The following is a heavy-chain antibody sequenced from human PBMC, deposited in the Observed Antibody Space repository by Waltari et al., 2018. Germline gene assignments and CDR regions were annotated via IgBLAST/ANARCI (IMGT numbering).Heavy chain of an antibody. Sequence: QVQLLESGPGLVKSSETLSLTCDVSGYAVNSGFSWGCIRRAPGEGREWVPTVYHDGTAFSNPALKSRLSVSMDTSKNQISLTLKSVTAADTAVYHCSRQVLGYCTSAACRRLESWGQGTLVTVSS. CDR1: GYAVNSGFS. CDR2: VYHDGTA. CDR3: SRQVLGYCTSAACRRLES. D-gene: IGHD2-2*03. V-gene: IGHV4-38-2*01. J-gene: IGHJ4*02.